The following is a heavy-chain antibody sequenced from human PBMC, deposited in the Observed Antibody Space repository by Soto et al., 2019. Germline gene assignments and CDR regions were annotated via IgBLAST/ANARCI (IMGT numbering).Heavy chain of an antibody. J-gene: IGHJ6*03. CDR1: GGSFSGYY. CDR3: ATQAPYSSSPYYCYYLDV. V-gene: IGHV4-34*01. CDR2: INHTGRT. Sequence: QVQLQQWGAGLLKPSETLSLTCAVYGGSFSGYYWSWIRQSPGKGLEWIGEINHTGRTNYNPSLKSRTTISVDTSKNQFSLKLNSVTAADTAVYYCATQAPYSSSPYYCYYLDVWGKGTTVTVSS. D-gene: IGHD6-6*01.